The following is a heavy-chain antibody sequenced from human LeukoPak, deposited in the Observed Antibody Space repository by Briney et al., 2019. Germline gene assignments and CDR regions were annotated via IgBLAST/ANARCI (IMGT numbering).Heavy chain of an antibody. Sequence: GASVKVSCKASGGTFSSYAISWVRQAPGQGLEWMGGIIPIFGTANYAQKFQGRVTITADESTSTDYMELSSLRSEDTAVYYCARGPYSGSYYFTFDYWGQGTLVTVSS. CDR2: IIPIFGTA. D-gene: IGHD1-26*01. J-gene: IGHJ4*02. V-gene: IGHV1-69*13. CDR1: GGTFSSYA. CDR3: ARGPYSGSYYFTFDY.